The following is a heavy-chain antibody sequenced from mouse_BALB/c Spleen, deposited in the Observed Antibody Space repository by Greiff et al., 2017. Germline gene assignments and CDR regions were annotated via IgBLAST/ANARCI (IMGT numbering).Heavy chain of an antibody. CDR3: VRQLGLRGFAY. Sequence: VKDRFTISRDDSQSMLYLQMNNLKTEDTAMYYCVRQLGLRGFAYWGQGTLVTVSA. D-gene: IGHD3-1*01. V-gene: IGHV10S3*01. J-gene: IGHJ3*01.